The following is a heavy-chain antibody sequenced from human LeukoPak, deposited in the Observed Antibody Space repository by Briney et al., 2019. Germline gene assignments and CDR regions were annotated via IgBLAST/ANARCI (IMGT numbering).Heavy chain of an antibody. CDR3: AKDLAWGLDY. CDR1: GFAFRSYG. J-gene: IGHJ4*02. Sequence: PGGSLRLSCAASGFAFRSYGMSWVRQAPGKGLEWVSAISGNGVGTYYADSVKGRLTISRDNSKNTLYLQMNNLRAEDTAVYYCAKDLAWGLDYWGQGTPVTVSS. V-gene: IGHV3-23*01. D-gene: IGHD7-27*01. CDR2: ISGNGVGT.